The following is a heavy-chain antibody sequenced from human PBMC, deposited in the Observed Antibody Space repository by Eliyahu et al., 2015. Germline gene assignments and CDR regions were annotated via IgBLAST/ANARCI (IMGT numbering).Heavy chain of an antibody. Sequence: EVQLVESGGGLVKPGGSLXLXCAASGFPFXXYCRNWVRQAPGKGLGWVSSXSSSSSYIYYADSVKGRFTISRDNAKNSLYLQMNSLRAEDTAVYYCARDHDYIWGRGGAGRFDYWGQGTLVTVSS. J-gene: IGHJ4*02. D-gene: IGHD3-16*01. CDR3: ARDHDYIWGRGGAGRFDY. V-gene: IGHV3-21*01. CDR1: GFPFXXYC. CDR2: XSSSSSYI.